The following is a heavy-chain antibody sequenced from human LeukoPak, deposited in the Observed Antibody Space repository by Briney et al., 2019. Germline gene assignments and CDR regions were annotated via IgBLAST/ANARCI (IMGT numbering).Heavy chain of an antibody. Sequence: PGGSLRLSCAASGFTFSSYAMHWVRQAPGKGLEWVAVISYDGSNKYYADSVKGRFTISRDNSKNTLYLQMNSLRAEDTAVYYCAREITGSHGYWGQGTLVTVSS. D-gene: IGHD1-14*01. CDR1: GFTFSSYA. J-gene: IGHJ4*02. CDR3: AREITGSHGY. CDR2: ISYDGSNK. V-gene: IGHV3-30-3*01.